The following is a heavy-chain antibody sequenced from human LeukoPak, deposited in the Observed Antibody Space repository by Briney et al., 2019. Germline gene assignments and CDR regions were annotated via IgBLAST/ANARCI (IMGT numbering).Heavy chain of an antibody. Sequence: SVKVSCKASGGTFSSYAISWVRQAPGQGLEWMGGIIPIFGTANYAQKFQGRVTITADESTSTAYMELSSLRSEDTAVYYCARRLVGASYFDYWGQGTLVTVSS. CDR1: GGTFSSYA. CDR2: IIPIFGTA. J-gene: IGHJ4*02. D-gene: IGHD1-26*01. CDR3: ARRLVGASYFDY. V-gene: IGHV1-69*13.